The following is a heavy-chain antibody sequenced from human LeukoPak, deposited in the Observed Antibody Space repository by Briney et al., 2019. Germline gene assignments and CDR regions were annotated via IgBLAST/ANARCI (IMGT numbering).Heavy chain of an antibody. J-gene: IGHJ3*01. CDR2: ISGSGGST. Sequence: LSGGSLRLSCAASGFTFSSYAMSWVRQAPGKGLEWVSAISGSGGSTYYADSVKGRFTISRDNSNNTLYLQMGGLKHEDTAVYYCARFVSSGPLWGQGTMVTVSS. CDR3: ARFVSSGPL. V-gene: IGHV3-23*01. D-gene: IGHD3-22*01. CDR1: GFTFSSYA.